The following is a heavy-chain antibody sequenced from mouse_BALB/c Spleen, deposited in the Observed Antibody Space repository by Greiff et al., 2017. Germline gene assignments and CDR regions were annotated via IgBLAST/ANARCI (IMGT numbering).Heavy chain of an antibody. CDR3: ASEGDYVEAMDY. J-gene: IGHJ4*01. D-gene: IGHD2-13*01. CDR2: INPSTGYT. CDR1: GYTFTSYW. Sequence: QVQLQQSGAELAQPGASVKMSCKASGYTFTSYWMHWVKQRPGQGLEWIGYINPSTGYTEDNQKFKDKATLTADKSSSTAYLQLSSLTSEDSAIYYCASEGDYVEAMDYWGQGTTVTVSS. V-gene: IGHV1-7*01.